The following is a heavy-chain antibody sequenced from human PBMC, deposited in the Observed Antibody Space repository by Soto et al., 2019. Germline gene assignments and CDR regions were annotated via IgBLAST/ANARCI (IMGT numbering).Heavy chain of an antibody. CDR3: ARRGRRWLQLGTWFDP. J-gene: IGHJ5*02. CDR1: GYSFTSYW. Sequence: GESLKISCKGSGYSFTSYWIGWVRQMPGKGLEWMGIIYPGDSDTRYSPSFQGQVTISADKSISTAYLQWSSLKASDTAMYYCARRGRRWLQLGTWFDPWGQGTLVTVSS. CDR2: IYPGDSDT. D-gene: IGHD5-12*01. V-gene: IGHV5-51*01.